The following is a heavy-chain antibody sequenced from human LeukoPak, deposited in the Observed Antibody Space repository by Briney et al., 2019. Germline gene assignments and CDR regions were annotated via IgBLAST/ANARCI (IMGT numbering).Heavy chain of an antibody. Sequence: EGSLRLSCAASGFTFSSYGMSWVRQAPGKGLEWVSGISGSGVSTYYADSVKGRFTISRDNSKNTLYLQMNGLRAEDTAVYFCASILLWFVYDYWGQGTLVTVSS. CDR3: ASILLWFVYDY. CDR2: ISGSGVST. J-gene: IGHJ4*02. D-gene: IGHD3-10*01. CDR1: GFTFSSYG. V-gene: IGHV3-23*01.